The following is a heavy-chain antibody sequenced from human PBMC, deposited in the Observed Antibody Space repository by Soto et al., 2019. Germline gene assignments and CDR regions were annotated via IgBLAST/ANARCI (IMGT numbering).Heavy chain of an antibody. CDR3: ARSVAVPGAHSDY. CDR1: GGSISGSY. J-gene: IGHJ4*02. CDR2: VYYTGST. Sequence: ASETLSLTCSVSGGSISGSYWSWIRQSPGKGLEWLGYVYYTGSTNYSPSLRSRVSISVDTSKNEFSLRLSSVTAADTAVYFCARSVAVPGAHSDYWCQGTQVTVSS. D-gene: IGHD6-19*01. V-gene: IGHV4-59*01.